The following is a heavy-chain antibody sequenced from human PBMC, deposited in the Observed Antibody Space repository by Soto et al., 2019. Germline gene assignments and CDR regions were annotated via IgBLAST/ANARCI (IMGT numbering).Heavy chain of an antibody. J-gene: IGHJ5*02. CDR2: ITPLFGIP. V-gene: IGHV1-69*17. CDR3: PRAPHPAGGGFAP. D-gene: IGHD2-15*01. Sequence: QVQLVQSGAEVKKPGSSVKVSCKASGGTSRSLSITWVRQAPGQGLECMGGITPLFGIPNYPQKFQGRLTFTAKKSTGTAYLNRGTLRSEAPAGDYCPRAPHPAGGGFAPWGRGTRSPSPQ. CDR1: GGTSRSLS.